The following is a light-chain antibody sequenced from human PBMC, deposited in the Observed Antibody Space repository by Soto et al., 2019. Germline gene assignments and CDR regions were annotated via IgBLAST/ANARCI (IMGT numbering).Light chain of an antibody. Sequence: EIVMTQSPATLSVSPGGRATLSCRASQSIYNNLAWYQQKPGQAPRLLIYDASTRATGIPASFSGSGSGTEFTLTISSLQSEYFAVYYCQQYNNWPITFGQGTRPEIK. V-gene: IGKV3-15*01. CDR1: QSIYNN. CDR2: DAS. CDR3: QQYNNWPIT. J-gene: IGKJ5*01.